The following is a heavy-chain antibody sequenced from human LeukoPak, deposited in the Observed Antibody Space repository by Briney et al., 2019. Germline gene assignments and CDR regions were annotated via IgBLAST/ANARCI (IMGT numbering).Heavy chain of an antibody. J-gene: IGHJ4*02. Sequence: YPSETLSLTCTVSGGSISGGTYYWGWIRQSPGKGLEWIASIYYSGSTYYSPSLKSRVTISVDTSKNQFSLKVSSVTAADTAVYYCARHEDVLGSYYDPLGYWGQGTLVTVSS. CDR3: ARHEDVLGSYYDPLGY. CDR2: IYYSGST. CDR1: GGSISGGTYY. V-gene: IGHV4-39*01. D-gene: IGHD1-26*01.